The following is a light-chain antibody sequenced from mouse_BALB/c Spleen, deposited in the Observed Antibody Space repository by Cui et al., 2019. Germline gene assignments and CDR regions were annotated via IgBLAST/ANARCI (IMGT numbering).Light chain of an antibody. Sequence: DIQMIQSQSSMIASLGDRFSLTCQASQGIRGTFDWYQQKPGGTIKLLIKYTSYLHAGGPSRWSGSGAGSDYFLTISSLESEDFAGDYCLMRNAEPYTFGGGTKLEIK. CDR1: QGIRGT. J-gene: IGKJ2*01. V-gene: IGKV9-123*01. CDR3: LMRNAEPYT. CDR2: YTS.